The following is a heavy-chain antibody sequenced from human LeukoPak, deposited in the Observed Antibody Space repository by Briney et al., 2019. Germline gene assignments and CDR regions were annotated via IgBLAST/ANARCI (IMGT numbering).Heavy chain of an antibody. CDR1: GFTFSSYA. Sequence: GGSLRLSCAASGFTFSSYAMHWVRQAPGKGLEWVAVISYDGSNKYYADSVKGRFTISRDNSKNTLYLQMNSLRAEDTAVYYCAPSGAVAGRPLNHWGQGTLVTVSS. CDR3: APSGAVAGRPLNH. J-gene: IGHJ4*02. D-gene: IGHD6-19*01. CDR2: ISYDGSNK. V-gene: IGHV3-30-3*01.